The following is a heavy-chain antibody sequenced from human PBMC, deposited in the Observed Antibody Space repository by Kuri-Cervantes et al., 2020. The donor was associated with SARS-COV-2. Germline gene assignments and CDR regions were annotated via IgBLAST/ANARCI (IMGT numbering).Heavy chain of an antibody. J-gene: IGHJ3*02. CDR3: ARALRITIFGVVSTDAFDI. D-gene: IGHD3-3*01. Sequence: SVKVSCKASGGTFSSYAISWVRQAPGQGLEWMGGIIPILGIANYAQKFQGRVTITADKSTSTAYMELSSLRSEDTAVYYCARALRITIFGVVSTDAFDIWGQGTRVTVSS. CDR1: GGTFSSYA. V-gene: IGHV1-69*10. CDR2: IIPILGIA.